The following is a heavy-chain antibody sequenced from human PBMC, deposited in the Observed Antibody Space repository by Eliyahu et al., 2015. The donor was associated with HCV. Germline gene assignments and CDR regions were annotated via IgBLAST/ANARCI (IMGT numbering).Heavy chain of an antibody. CDR3: ARVYGDIDY. V-gene: IGHV1-8*01. Sequence: QVQLVQSGAEVKKPGASXRVSCKTSGYXFTSYDINWGRQATGQGLEWMGWMNPNSGNTGSAQKFQGRIIMTRDTSISTAYMELSSLRSEDTALYYCARVYGDIDYWGQGTLVTVSS. CDR2: MNPNSGNT. CDR1: GYXFTSYD. J-gene: IGHJ4*02. D-gene: IGHD4-17*01.